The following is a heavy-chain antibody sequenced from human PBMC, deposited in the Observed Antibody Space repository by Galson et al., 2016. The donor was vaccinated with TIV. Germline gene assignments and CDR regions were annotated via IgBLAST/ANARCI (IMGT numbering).Heavy chain of an antibody. Sequence: SGAEVKKPGESLRISCTGSGHRFTSKWISWVRQMPGKGLEWMGKIDLSDSYTNYSPSFQGHVTLSVDKSISTAYLQWSSLRASDTAMYYCATSRDIESLLEIYGMDVWGQGTTVTVSS. CDR1: GHRFTSKW. CDR3: ATSRDIESLLEIYGMDV. CDR2: IDLSDSYT. D-gene: IGHD5-12*01. J-gene: IGHJ6*02. V-gene: IGHV5-10-1*01.